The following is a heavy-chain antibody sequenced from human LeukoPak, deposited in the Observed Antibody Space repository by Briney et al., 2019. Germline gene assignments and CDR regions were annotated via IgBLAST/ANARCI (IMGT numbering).Heavy chain of an antibody. V-gene: IGHV3-64D*06. Sequence: GGSLRLSCSASGFTFKKYAMHWVRPAPGKGLEYVSAINSNGGRTYYADSVKGRFTISRDNSKNTLFLQMSSLRVEDTAVYYCVKDLYYDNSGYYSGAFDYWGQGTLVTVSS. CDR3: VKDLYYDNSGYYSGAFDY. J-gene: IGHJ4*02. CDR1: GFTFKKYA. CDR2: INSNGGRT. D-gene: IGHD3-22*01.